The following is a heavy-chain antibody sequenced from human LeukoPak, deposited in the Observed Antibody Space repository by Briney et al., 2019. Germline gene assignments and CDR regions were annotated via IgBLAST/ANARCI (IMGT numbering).Heavy chain of an antibody. V-gene: IGHV3-9*01. J-gene: IGHJ4*02. CDR2: ISWNSGST. CDR1: GFTFDDYA. D-gene: IGHD1-7*01. CDR3: ATGRGSNWNYDYFDY. Sequence: GGSLRLSCAASGFTFDDYAMHWVWQVPGKGLEWVSGISWNSGSTGYTDSVKGRFTISRDNAKNSLYLQMNSLRAEDTALYYCATGRGSNWNYDYFDYWGQGTLVTVSS.